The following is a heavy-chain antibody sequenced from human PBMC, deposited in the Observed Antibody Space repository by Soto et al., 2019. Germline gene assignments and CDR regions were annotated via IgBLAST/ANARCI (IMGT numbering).Heavy chain of an antibody. D-gene: IGHD3-16*01. V-gene: IGHV5-51*01. CDR1: GYRFFDYW. Sequence: PGESLKSSCQGSGYRFFDYWIAWVRQTPGKGLEWMGIIYPDDFEIRYSPAFQGQVIFSVDLSIRTAYLQWSSLKASDSAIYYCARFGGAGPSHNWFDAWGQGTLVTVSS. J-gene: IGHJ5*02. CDR3: ARFGGAGPSHNWFDA. CDR2: IYPDDFEI.